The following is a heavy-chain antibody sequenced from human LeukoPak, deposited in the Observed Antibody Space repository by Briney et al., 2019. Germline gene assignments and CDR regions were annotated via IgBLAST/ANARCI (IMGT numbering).Heavy chain of an antibody. CDR3: AKDLTSYSTGSFDY. Sequence: GGSLRLSCAASGFTFSSYAMSWVRQAPGKGLEWVSAISGSGGSTYYADSVKGRFTISRDNSKNTLYPQMNSLRAEDTAVYYCAKDLTSYSTGSFDYWGQGTLVTVSS. CDR2: ISGSGGST. J-gene: IGHJ4*02. CDR1: GFTFSSYA. V-gene: IGHV3-23*01. D-gene: IGHD1-26*01.